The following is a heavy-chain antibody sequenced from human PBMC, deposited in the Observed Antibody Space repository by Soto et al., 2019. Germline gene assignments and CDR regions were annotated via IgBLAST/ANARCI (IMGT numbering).Heavy chain of an antibody. D-gene: IGHD6-6*01. J-gene: IGHJ4*02. Sequence: GSLRLSCAASGFTFSNAWLSWVRQAPWKGLEWVGRIKSKTDGGTTDYTAPVKGRFIISRDDSKNTLYLQMNGLKTEDTAVYYCTTGSTSTKNYWGQGALVTVSS. CDR2: IKSKTDGGTT. CDR1: GFTFSNAW. CDR3: TTGSTSTKNY. V-gene: IGHV3-15*01.